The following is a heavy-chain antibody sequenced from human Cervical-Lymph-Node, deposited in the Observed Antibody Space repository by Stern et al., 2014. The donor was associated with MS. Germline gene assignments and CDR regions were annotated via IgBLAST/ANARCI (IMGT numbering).Heavy chain of an antibody. D-gene: IGHD5-24*01. Sequence: DQLVESGGGVVQPGRSLRLSCAASGFTFSSCPMHWVRQAPGKGLEWVAAISYDGSNKYYADSVKGRFTISRDNSKNTLYLQMDSLRSEDRAVYYCAREMAIINDYWGQGALVTVSS. CDR1: GFTFSSCP. V-gene: IGHV3-30-3*01. CDR2: ISYDGSNK. CDR3: AREMAIINDY. J-gene: IGHJ4*02.